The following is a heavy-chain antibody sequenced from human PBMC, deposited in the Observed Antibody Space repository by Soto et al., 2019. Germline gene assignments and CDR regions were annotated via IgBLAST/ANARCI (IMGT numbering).Heavy chain of an antibody. CDR2: MNPRSGGS. D-gene: IGHD3-22*01. CDR3: AKDQSNSKPLNYFDF. V-gene: IGHV1-2*02. J-gene: IGHJ4*02. Sequence: SVKVSCKASGYTFTNYYMHWWRQAPGQGLEWMGWMNPRSGGSKYAQACQDSVTMTRDNTKNTLYLQMNSLRADDTAIYNCAKDQSNSKPLNYFDFWGPGTLVTVSS. CDR1: GYTFTNYY.